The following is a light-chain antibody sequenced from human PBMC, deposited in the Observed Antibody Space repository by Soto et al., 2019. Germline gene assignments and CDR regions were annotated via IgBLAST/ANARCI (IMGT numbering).Light chain of an antibody. CDR1: SSDVGGYNY. J-gene: IGLJ3*02. CDR3: GTWDSSLSAWV. Sequence: QSVLTQPASVSGSPGQSITISCTGTSSDVGGYNYVSWYQQHPGKAPKLMIYEVSNRPSGVSNRFSGSKSGTSATLGITGLQTGDEADYYCGTWDSSLSAWVFGGGTKVTVL. CDR2: EVS. V-gene: IGLV2-14*01.